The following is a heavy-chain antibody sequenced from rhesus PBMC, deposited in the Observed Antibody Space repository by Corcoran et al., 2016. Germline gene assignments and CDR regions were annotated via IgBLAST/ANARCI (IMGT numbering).Heavy chain of an antibody. J-gene: IGHJ1*01. D-gene: IGHD4-23*01. CDR1: GGSVSSSNW. CDR3: ARDRVGTVTTKGYLEF. CDR2: ISGSSGST. V-gene: IGHV4-65*01. Sequence: QVQLQESGPGLVKPSETLSLTCAVSGGSVSSSNWWSWSRQPPGKGLEWVGYISGSSGSTYYNPSLSSRVTISTDTSKNQFSLKLGSVTAADTAVYYCARDRVGTVTTKGYLEFWGQGALVTVSS.